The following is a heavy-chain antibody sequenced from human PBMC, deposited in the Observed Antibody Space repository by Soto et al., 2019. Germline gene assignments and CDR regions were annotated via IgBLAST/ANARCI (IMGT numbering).Heavy chain of an antibody. D-gene: IGHD6-13*01. J-gene: IGHJ4*02. CDR1: GGSIRSGGYS. Sequence: PSETLSLTCAVSGGSIRSGGYSWSWIRQPPGKGLEWIGYIYYSGSTYYNPSLKSRVTISVDTSKNQFSLKLSSVTAADTAVYYCARARIAAAGDPRYYYDYWGQGTLVTVSS. CDR2: IYYSGST. CDR3: ARARIAAAGDPRYYYDY. V-gene: IGHV4-31*11.